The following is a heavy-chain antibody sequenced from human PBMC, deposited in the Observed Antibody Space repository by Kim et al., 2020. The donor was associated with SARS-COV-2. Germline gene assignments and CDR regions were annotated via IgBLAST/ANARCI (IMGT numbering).Heavy chain of an antibody. CDR1: GFTFSSYD. J-gene: IGHJ6*02. CDR2: IGTAGDP. D-gene: IGHD1-7*01. Sequence: GGSLRLSCAASGFTFSSYDMHWVRQATGKGLEWVSAIGTAGDPYYPGSVKGRFTISRENAKNTLYLQMNSLRAGDTAVYYCARGTTERSRGYYGMDVWGHGATVTVSS. V-gene: IGHV3-13*05. CDR3: ARGTTERSRGYYGMDV.